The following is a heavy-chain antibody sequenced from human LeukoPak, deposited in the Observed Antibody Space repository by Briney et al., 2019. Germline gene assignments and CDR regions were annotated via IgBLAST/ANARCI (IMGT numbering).Heavy chain of an antibody. CDR1: GGSISSSSYY. J-gene: IGHJ6*02. CDR2: IYYSGST. Sequence: SETLSLTCTVSGGSISSSSYYWGWIRQPPGKGLEWIGSIYYSGSTYYNPSLKSRVTISVDTSKNQFSLKLSSVTAADTAVYYCAREADSSGYNYGMDVWGQGTTVTVSS. V-gene: IGHV4-39*07. D-gene: IGHD3-22*01. CDR3: AREADSSGYNYGMDV.